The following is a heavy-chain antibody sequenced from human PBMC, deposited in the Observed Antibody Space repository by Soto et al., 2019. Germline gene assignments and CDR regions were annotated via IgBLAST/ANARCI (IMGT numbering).Heavy chain of an antibody. V-gene: IGHV4-30-4*01. Sequence: SETLSLASTVSGGSIGRGDYYWGWIRQPPGKGLEWIGYIYYSGSTYYNPSLKSRVTISVDTSKNQFSLKLSSVTAADTAVYYCARTDSSSWYHRYNWFDPWGQGTLVTVSS. CDR2: IYYSGST. CDR3: ARTDSSSWYHRYNWFDP. D-gene: IGHD6-13*01. CDR1: GGSIGRGDYY. J-gene: IGHJ5*02.